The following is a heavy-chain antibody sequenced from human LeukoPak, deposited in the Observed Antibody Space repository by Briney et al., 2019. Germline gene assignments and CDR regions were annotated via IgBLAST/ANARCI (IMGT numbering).Heavy chain of an antibody. CDR3: ARIGTSWFHFDY. D-gene: IGHD3-10*01. V-gene: IGHV4-61*02. CDR2: IYSSGKT. CDR1: GSPISSETFY. Sequence: PSQTLSLTCTVSGSPISSETFYWNWIRQSAGKGLEWIGRIYSSGKTNYNPSLKSRVTISVDTSKNQFSLKLSSVTAADTAVYYCARIGTSWFHFDYWGQGTLVTVSS. J-gene: IGHJ4*02.